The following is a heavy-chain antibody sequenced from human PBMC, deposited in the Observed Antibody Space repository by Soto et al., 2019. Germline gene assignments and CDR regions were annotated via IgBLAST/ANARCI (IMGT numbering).Heavy chain of an antibody. V-gene: IGHV1-18*01. J-gene: IGHJ6*02. CDR1: GYNFFDYG. D-gene: IGHD1-1*01. CDR3: ARGRTVSAIGPRLV. Sequence: QIQLVQSGAEVKKPGASVKVSCKASGYNFFDYGVSWVRQAPGQGLEWMGWVSPKSGNTDYERKVQGRVTMTTDISTSTAYMELRGLISDDTGVYYCARGRTVSAIGPRLVWGQGTMVSVSS. CDR2: VSPKSGNT.